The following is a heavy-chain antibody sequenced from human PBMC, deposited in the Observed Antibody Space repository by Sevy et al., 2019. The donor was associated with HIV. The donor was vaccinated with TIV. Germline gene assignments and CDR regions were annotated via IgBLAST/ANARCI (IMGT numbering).Heavy chain of an antibody. CDR2: ISYDGIIK. D-gene: IGHD6-19*01. CDR3: AREGGYTSAWSLGNH. CDR1: GFTFNTHA. Sequence: GGSLRLSCAASGFTFNTHAMHWVRQAPGKGLEWVALISYDGIIKYYADSVKGRLTISRDNSKNTLSLQMNSLRVEDTAVYYCAREGGYTSAWSLGNHWGQGTLVTVSS. J-gene: IGHJ4*02. V-gene: IGHV3-30*04.